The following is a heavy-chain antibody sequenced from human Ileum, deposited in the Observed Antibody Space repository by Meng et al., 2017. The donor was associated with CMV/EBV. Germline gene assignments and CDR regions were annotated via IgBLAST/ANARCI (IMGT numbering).Heavy chain of an antibody. CDR2: VSYTGDT. V-gene: IGHV4-39*07. J-gene: IGHJ5*01. CDR1: GGSIDSSTYY. Sequence: TLSLTCTVSGGSIDSSTYYWGWIRQPPGKGLEWIGSVSYTGDTDYNASLRSRVTMSVDTSQSQFFLKVNSVTAADTAVYSCVRILNTGINGRGWFDLWGQGVLVTVSS. D-gene: IGHD2-8*02. CDR3: VRILNTGINGRGWFDL.